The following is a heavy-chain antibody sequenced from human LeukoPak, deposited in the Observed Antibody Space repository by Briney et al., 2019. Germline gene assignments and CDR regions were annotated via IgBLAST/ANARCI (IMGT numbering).Heavy chain of an antibody. CDR2: INPNSGGT. CDR3: ATPERGYSGYDFGS. D-gene: IGHD5-12*01. J-gene: IGHJ4*02. CDR1: GYTFTING. V-gene: IGHV1-2*02. Sequence: GASVKVSCKASGYTFTINGISWVRQAPGQGLEWMGWINPNSGGTNYAQKFQGRVTMTRDTSISTAYMELSRLRSDDTAVYYCATPERGYSGYDFGSWGQGTLVTVSS.